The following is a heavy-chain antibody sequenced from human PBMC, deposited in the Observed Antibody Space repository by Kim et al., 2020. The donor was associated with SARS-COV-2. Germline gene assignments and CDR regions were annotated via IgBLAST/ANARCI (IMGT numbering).Heavy chain of an antibody. V-gene: IGHV4-34*01. D-gene: IGHD2-15*01. CDR2: INHSGST. Sequence: SETLSLTCAVYGGSFSGYYWSWIRQPPGKGLEWIGEINHSGSTNYNPSLKSRVTISVDTSKNQFSLKLSSVTAADTAVYYCASFGGGGSVTADYWGQGTLVTVSS. CDR3: ASFGGGGSVTADY. CDR1: GGSFSGYY. J-gene: IGHJ4*02.